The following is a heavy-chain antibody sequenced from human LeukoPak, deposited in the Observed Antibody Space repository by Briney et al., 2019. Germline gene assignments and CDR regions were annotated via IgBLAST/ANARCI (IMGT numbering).Heavy chain of an antibody. CDR2: ISSSGSNT. D-gene: IGHD5-24*01. V-gene: IGHV3-23*01. Sequence: PGGSLRLSCAASGFTFSLYAMSWVRQGPGKGLEWVSSISSSGSNTYYADSVKGRFAISRDNSKNTVYLQTNSLRAEDTAVYYCAKDDAWLQYNDWGQGTLVTVSS. J-gene: IGHJ4*02. CDR3: AKDDAWLQYND. CDR1: GFTFSLYA.